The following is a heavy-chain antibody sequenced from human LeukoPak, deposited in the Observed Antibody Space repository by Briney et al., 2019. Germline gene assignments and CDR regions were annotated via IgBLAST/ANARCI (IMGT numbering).Heavy chain of an antibody. J-gene: IGHJ4*02. V-gene: IGHV3-33*06. D-gene: IGHD4-17*01. CDR3: AKEALTYGDYVFDY. Sequence: GRSLRLSCAASGFTFSSYGMHWVRQAPGKGLEWVAVMWYDGSNKYYADSVKGRFTISRDNSKNTLYLQMNSLRAEDTAVYYCAKEALTYGDYVFDYWGQGTLVTVSS. CDR2: MWYDGSNK. CDR1: GFTFSSYG.